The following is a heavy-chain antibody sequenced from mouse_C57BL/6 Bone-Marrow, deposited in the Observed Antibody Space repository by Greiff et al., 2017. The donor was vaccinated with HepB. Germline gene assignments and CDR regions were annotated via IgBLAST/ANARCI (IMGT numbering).Heavy chain of an antibody. CDR3: ARDDYGSSYGYYAMDY. D-gene: IGHD1-1*01. CDR2: ISDGGSYT. V-gene: IGHV5-4*01. Sequence: DVHLVESGGGLVKPGGSLKLSCAASGFTFSSYAMSWVRQTPEKRLEWVATISDGGSYTYYPDNVKGRFTISRDNAKNNLYLQMSHLKSEDTAMYYCARDDYGSSYGYYAMDYWGQGTSVTVSS. CDR1: GFTFSSYA. J-gene: IGHJ4*01.